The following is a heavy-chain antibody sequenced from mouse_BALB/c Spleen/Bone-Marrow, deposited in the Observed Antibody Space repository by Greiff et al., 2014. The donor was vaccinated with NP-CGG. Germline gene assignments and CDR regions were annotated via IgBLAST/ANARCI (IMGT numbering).Heavy chain of an antibody. CDR2: INPGSGGN. V-gene: IGHV1-54*03. J-gene: IGHJ4*01. Sequence: QVQLQQSGAELVRPGTSVKVSCKASGYAFTNYLIEWVKQRPGQGLEWIGVINPGSGGNNYNEKFKGKATLTADKSSSTAYMQLRSLTSDDSAVYFCARSIYDGSSEAMDYWGQGTSVTVSS. CDR1: GYAFTNYL. CDR3: ARSIYDGSSEAMDY. D-gene: IGHD2-3*01.